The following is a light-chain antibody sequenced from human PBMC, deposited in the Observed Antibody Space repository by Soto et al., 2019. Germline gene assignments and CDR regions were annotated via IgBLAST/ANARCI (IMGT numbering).Light chain of an antibody. CDR1: QSVSSSY. CDR3: QQYGSSTYT. Sequence: EIVLTQSPGTLSLSPGERATLSCRASQSVSSSYLAWYQQKPGQAPRLLIYGASSRATGIPERFSGSGSGTEFTLTISRMEPEDFAVDYCQQYGSSTYTFGQGTKLAI. J-gene: IGKJ2*01. V-gene: IGKV3-20*01. CDR2: GAS.